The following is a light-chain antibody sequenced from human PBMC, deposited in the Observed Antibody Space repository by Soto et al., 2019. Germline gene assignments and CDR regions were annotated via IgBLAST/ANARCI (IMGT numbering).Light chain of an antibody. Sequence: EIVLTQSPGTLSLAPGERAALSCRASQSVAGSYLAWYQQKPGQAPRLLIYGASSRATGIPDRFSGSGSGTDFTLNIRGLETEDWAVYYCQQYVSSPLTFGQGTKVEIK. CDR2: GAS. CDR1: QSVAGSY. CDR3: QQYVSSPLT. J-gene: IGKJ1*01. V-gene: IGKV3-20*01.